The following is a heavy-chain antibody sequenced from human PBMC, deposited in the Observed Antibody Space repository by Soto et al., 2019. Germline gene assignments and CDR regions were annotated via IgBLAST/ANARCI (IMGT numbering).Heavy chain of an antibody. CDR2: INSDGST. CDR1: GFLVNSAY. CDR3: ARSGYSFAWGY. J-gene: IGHJ4*02. V-gene: IGHV3-53*01. Sequence: EVQLVESGGGLIPPGGSLRLSCAASGFLVNSAYMTWVRRAPGKGLEWLSMINSDGSTLYAESVKGRFTTSRDNSKNRLDLQMNSLRAEDTAMYYCARSGYSFAWGYWGQGTLVIVTS. D-gene: IGHD5-18*01.